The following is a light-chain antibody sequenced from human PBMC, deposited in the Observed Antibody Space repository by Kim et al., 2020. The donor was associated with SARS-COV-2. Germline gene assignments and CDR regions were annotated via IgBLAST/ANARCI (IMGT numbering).Light chain of an antibody. CDR2: QNY. CDR3: QAWDSSRV. J-gene: IGLJ3*02. V-gene: IGLV3-1*01. Sequence: VSVSPGQTASLTCSGDKLGDKYICWYQQKPGQSPVLVIYQNYKRPSGIPERFSGSNSGNTATLTISGTQAMDEADYYCQAWDSSRVFGGGTKLTVL. CDR1: KLGDKY.